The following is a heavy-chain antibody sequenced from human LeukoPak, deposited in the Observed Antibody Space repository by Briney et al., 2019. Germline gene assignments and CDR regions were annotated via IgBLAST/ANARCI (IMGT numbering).Heavy chain of an antibody. Sequence: GSLRLSCTASGFTFGDYAMSWIRQPPGKGLEWIGEINHSGSTNYNPSLKSRVTISVDTSKNQFSLKLSSVTAADTAVYYCARVLGREPPYYFDYWGQGTLVTVSS. CDR3: ARVLGREPPYYFDY. CDR2: INHSGST. CDR1: GFTFGDYA. D-gene: IGHD1-14*01. V-gene: IGHV4-34*01. J-gene: IGHJ4*02.